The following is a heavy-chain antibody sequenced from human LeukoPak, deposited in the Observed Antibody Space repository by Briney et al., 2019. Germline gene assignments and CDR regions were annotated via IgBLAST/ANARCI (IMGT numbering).Heavy chain of an antibody. CDR2: IYTSGST. V-gene: IGHV4-61*02. D-gene: IGHD3-22*01. Sequence: PSQTLSLTCTVSGGSISSGSYYWSWIRQPAGKGLEWIGRIYTSGSTNYNPSLKSRVTISVDTSKNQFSLKLSSVTAADTAVYYCARGRYYYDTSGYVVWLDPWGQGTLVTVSS. CDR3: ARGRYYYDTSGYVVWLDP. CDR1: GGSISSGSYY. J-gene: IGHJ5*02.